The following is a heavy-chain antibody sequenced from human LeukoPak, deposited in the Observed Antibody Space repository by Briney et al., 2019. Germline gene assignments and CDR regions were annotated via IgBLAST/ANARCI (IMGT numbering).Heavy chain of an antibody. CDR2: MYSNAGT. Sequence: SDPLTLTCTVGDDPISCCYGNLIRQPAEKGLEWIGRMYSNAGTKYNPSLKSRVTMSSDTSNNQFSLRLSSVTAADTAVYYCARDESGIFPNWLDPWGQGNLVSVSS. D-gene: IGHD1-1*01. J-gene: IGHJ5*02. CDR1: DDPISCCY. V-gene: IGHV4-4*07. CDR3: ARDESGIFPNWLDP.